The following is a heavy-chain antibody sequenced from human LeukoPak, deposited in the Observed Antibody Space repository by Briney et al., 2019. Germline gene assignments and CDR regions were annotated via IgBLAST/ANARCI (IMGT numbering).Heavy chain of an antibody. D-gene: IGHD3-10*01. J-gene: IGHJ5*02. V-gene: IGHV5-51*06. CDR1: GYSFSNYW. CDR3: AREPYGSGSHNPFDP. Sequence: GESLKISCKGSGYSFSNYWIGWVRQMPGKGLEWMGIIYPGDSETRYSPSFQGQVTISADKSITTAYLQWSSLKASDTAIYYCAREPYGSGSHNPFDPRGQGTLVTVSS. CDR2: IYPGDSET.